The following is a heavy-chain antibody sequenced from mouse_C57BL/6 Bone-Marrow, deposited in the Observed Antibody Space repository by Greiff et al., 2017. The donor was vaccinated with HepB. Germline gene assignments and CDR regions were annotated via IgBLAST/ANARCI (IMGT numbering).Heavy chain of an antibody. V-gene: IGHV1-55*01. CDR2: IYPGSGST. CDR3: ARMGANSYYFDY. D-gene: IGHD6-1*01. CDR1: GYTFTSYW. J-gene: IGHJ2*01. Sequence: QVQLKQPGAELVKPGASVKMSCKASGYTFTSYWITWVKQRPGQGLEWIGDIYPGSGSTNYNEKFKSKATLTVDTSSSTAYMQLSSLTSEDSAVYYCARMGANSYYFDYWGQGTTLTVSS.